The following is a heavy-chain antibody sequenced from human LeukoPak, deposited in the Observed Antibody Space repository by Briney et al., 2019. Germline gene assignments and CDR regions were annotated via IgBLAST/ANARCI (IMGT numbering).Heavy chain of an antibody. CDR3: ARGNYYGSSGYSPYLDY. V-gene: IGHV4-30-2*01. CDR1: GGSISSGGYS. Sequence: PSETLSLTCAVSGGSISSGGYSWSWIRQPPGKGLEWIGYIYYSGNTYYNPSLKSRVTISVDRSKNQFSLKLSSVTAADTAAYYCARGNYYGSSGYSPYLDYWGQGTLVTVSS. J-gene: IGHJ4*02. CDR2: IYYSGNT. D-gene: IGHD3-22*01.